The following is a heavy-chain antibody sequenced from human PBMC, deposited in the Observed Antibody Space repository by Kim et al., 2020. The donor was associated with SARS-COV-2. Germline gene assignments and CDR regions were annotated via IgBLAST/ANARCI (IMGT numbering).Heavy chain of an antibody. CDR1: GFTFSSYA. CDR2: ISYDGSNK. Sequence: GGSLRLSCAASGFTFSSYAMHWVRQAPGKGLEWVAVISYDGSNKYYADSVKGRFTISRDNSKNTLYLQMNSLRAEDTAVYYCARDGGYYGSGSYYSSHDAFDNWGQGTRVTVSS. J-gene: IGHJ3*02. V-gene: IGHV3-30*04. CDR3: ARDGGYYGSGSYYSSHDAFDN. D-gene: IGHD3-10*01.